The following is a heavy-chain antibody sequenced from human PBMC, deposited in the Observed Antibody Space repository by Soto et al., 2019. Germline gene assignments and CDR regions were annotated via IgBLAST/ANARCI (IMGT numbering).Heavy chain of an antibody. J-gene: IGHJ4*02. CDR1: GFTFSGSA. D-gene: IGHD6-13*01. CDR3: TRMAAARDY. CDR2: IRSKANSYAT. Sequence: EVQLVESGGGLVQPGGSLKLSSAASGFTFSGSAMHWVRQASGKGLEWVGRIRSKANSYATAYAASVKGRFTISRDDSKNTAYLQMNSLKTEDTAVYYCTRMAAARDYWGQGTLVTVSS. V-gene: IGHV3-73*02.